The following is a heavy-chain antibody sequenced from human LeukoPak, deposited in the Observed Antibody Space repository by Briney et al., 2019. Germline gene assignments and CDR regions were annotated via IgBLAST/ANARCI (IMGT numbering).Heavy chain of an antibody. CDR1: GGSISRYY. D-gene: IGHD4-17*01. J-gene: IGHJ3*02. Sequence: SETLSLTCTVSGGSISRYYWSWIRQPPGKGLEWIGYINYSGSTKYNPSLKSRVTISVDTSKNQFSLKLSSVTAADTAVYLCARDPHYGDILNDPFDIWGQGTMVTVSS. V-gene: IGHV4-59*01. CDR2: INYSGST. CDR3: ARDPHYGDILNDPFDI.